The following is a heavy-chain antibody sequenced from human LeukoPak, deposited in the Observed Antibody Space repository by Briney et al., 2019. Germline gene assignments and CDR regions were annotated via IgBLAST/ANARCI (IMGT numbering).Heavy chain of an antibody. CDR2: INTGSTTI. D-gene: IGHD6-6*01. V-gene: IGHV3-48*01. CDR3: ARDSSVCEFDV. Sequence: GGSLRLSCAASGFTYSPYTMHWFRQPPGKGLEWVSYINTGSTTIYYADSVKGRFTISRDNAKNSLYLHMNSLRAEDTAVYYCARDSSVCEFDVWGQGTMVTVSS. CDR1: GFTYSPYT. J-gene: IGHJ3*01.